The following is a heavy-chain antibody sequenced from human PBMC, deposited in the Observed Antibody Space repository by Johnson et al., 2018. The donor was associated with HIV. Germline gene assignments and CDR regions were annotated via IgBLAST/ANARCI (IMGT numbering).Heavy chain of an antibody. CDR3: ARATDRSGYYYDGSSDAFDI. D-gene: IGHD3-22*01. V-gene: IGHV3-15*01. CDR1: GFTFTNAW. CDR2: IKRKTDGGST. J-gene: IGHJ3*02. Sequence: VQLVESGGGLVKPGGSLRLSCAASGFTFTNAWMSWVRQAPGKGLEWVGHIKRKTDGGSTYYADSVKGRFTISRDNSKNKLYLQMNSLRAEDTAVYYCARATDRSGYYYDGSSDAFDIWGQGTMVTVSS.